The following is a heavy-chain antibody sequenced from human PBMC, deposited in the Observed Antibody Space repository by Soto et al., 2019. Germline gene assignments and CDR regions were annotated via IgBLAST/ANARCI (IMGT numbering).Heavy chain of an antibody. Sequence: VGSLRLSCEASGFTFNTYSMHWVRQPPGKGLEWLAAIWYDGTQKYYADSVKGRFIISRDNSKKTLYLEMNSLRAEDTAVYYCARAGGTTVTGLWHFDSRDQGTLVTVSS. D-gene: IGHD4-17*01. V-gene: IGHV3-33*01. J-gene: IGHJ4*02. CDR1: GFTFNTYS. CDR3: ARAGGTTVTGLWHFDS. CDR2: IWYDGTQK.